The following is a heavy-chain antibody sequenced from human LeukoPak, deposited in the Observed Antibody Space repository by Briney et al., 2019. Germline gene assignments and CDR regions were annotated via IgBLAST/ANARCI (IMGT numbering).Heavy chain of an antibody. J-gene: IGHJ4*02. CDR2: IKQDGSEK. D-gene: IGHD3/OR15-3a*01. V-gene: IGHV3-7*01. CDR3: ARLYGKADCCFDY. CDR1: GFTFSSYW. Sequence: GGSLRLSCAASGFTFSSYWRSWLRQAPGKGLEWVANIKQDGSEKYYVDSVKRRFTISRDNAKNSLYLQMNSLRAEDTAVYYCARLYGKADCCFDYWGQGTLVTVSS.